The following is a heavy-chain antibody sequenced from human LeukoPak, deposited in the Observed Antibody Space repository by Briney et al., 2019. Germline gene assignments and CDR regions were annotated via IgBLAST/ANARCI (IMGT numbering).Heavy chain of an antibody. J-gene: IGHJ4*02. D-gene: IGHD3-9*01. CDR3: AKPGYTNDWYRLFDY. Sequence: GGSLRLSCAASGFTFSKYAVSWVRQAPGKGLEWVSGLSGSGGDTYYADSVKGRFTISRDNSKNTLSLQMSSLRTGDTAVYYCAKPGYTNDWYRLFDYWGQGTLVTVSS. CDR1: GFTFSKYA. CDR2: LSGSGGDT. V-gene: IGHV3-23*01.